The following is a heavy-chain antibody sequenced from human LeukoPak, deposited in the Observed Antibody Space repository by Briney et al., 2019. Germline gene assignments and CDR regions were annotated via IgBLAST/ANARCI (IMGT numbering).Heavy chain of an antibody. Sequence: PGGSLRLSCAASGSSFSSHWMHWVRQAPGKGLVWVSGINSYGSSTIYADSVKGRFTISRDNARNTLDLQMNSLRAEDTAVYYCATETGAFDIWGQGTMVTVSS. CDR1: GSSFSSHW. CDR3: ATETGAFDI. V-gene: IGHV3-74*01. CDR2: INSYGSST. J-gene: IGHJ3*02.